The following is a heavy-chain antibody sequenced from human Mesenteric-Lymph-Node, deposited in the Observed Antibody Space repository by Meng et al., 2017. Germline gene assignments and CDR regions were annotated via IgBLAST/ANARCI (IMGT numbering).Heavy chain of an antibody. D-gene: IGHD5-12*01. CDR3: ARDTTRFGYYWYFDL. CDR2: IYHSGST. V-gene: IGHV4-4*02. Sequence: GPRLVQPSGTPAPTCAVSGGSLSRRIWWSWVRQPPGKGLEWIGEIYHSGSTNYNPSLKSRVTMSIQTSRNQFSLELYSVTAADTAVYYCARDTTRFGYYWYFDLWGRGTLVTVSS. J-gene: IGHJ2*01. CDR1: GGSLSRRIW.